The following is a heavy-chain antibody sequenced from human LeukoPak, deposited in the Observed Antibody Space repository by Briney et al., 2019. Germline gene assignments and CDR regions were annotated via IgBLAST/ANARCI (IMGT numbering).Heavy chain of an antibody. CDR2: IYYTGTT. Sequence: SETLSLTCTVSGGSISSGGYYWSWIRQPPGKGLEWTGYIYYTGTTNYNPSLKSRVTISVDTSKNQFSLKLSSVTAADTAVYYCARLVPALWYFDLWGRGTLVTVSS. CDR1: GGSISSGGYY. V-gene: IGHV4-61*08. CDR3: ARLVPALWYFDL. D-gene: IGHD6-13*01. J-gene: IGHJ2*01.